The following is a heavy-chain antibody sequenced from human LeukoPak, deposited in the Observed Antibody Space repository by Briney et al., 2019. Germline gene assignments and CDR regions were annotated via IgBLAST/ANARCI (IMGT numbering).Heavy chain of an antibody. V-gene: IGHV1-69-2*01. CDR2: VDPEDGET. Sequence: ASVKISCKFSGYTFTDYYMHWVQQAPGKGLEWMGLVDPEDGETIYAEKFQGRVTITADTSTDTAYMELSSLRSEDTAVYYCATDSRNDFWGHRAYWGQGTLVTVSS. J-gene: IGHJ4*02. CDR3: ATDSRNDFWGHRAY. D-gene: IGHD3-3*01. CDR1: GYTFTDYY.